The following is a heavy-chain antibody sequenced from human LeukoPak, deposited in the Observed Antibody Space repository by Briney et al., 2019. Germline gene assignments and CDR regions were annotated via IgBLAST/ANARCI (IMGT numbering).Heavy chain of an antibody. CDR3: AGTSGCSSTSCDPAAYYYYGMDV. Sequence: PGGSLRLSCAASGFTFSSYSMNWVRQAPGKGLEWVSSISSSSSYIYYADSVKGRFTISRDNAKNSLYLQMNSLRAEDTAVYYCAGTSGCSSTSCDPAAYYYYGMDVWGQGTTVTVSS. D-gene: IGHD2-2*01. V-gene: IGHV3-21*01. CDR1: GFTFSSYS. J-gene: IGHJ6*02. CDR2: ISSSSSYI.